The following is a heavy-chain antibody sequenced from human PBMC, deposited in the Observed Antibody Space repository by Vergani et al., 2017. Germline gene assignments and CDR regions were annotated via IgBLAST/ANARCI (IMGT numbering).Heavy chain of an antibody. CDR1: GGSISSSSYY. CDR3: ARKVNYYGSGSYYNPFDY. CDR2: IYYSGST. J-gene: IGHJ4*02. Sequence: QLQLQESGPGLVKPSETLSLTCTVSGGSISSSSYYWGWIRQPPGKGLEWIGSIYYSGSTYYNPSLKSRVTISVDTSKNQFSLKLSSVTAADTAVYYCARKVNYYGSGSYYNPFDYWGQGTLVTVSS. V-gene: IGHV4-39*07. D-gene: IGHD3-10*01.